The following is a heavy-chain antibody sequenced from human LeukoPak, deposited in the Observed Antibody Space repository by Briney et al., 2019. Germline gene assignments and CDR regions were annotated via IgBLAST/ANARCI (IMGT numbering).Heavy chain of an antibody. D-gene: IGHD2-2*01. CDR2: INPNSGGT. Sequence: ASVTVSCKASGYTFTGYYMHWVRQAPGRGLEGMGWINPNSGGTNYAQKFQGRVTITRDTSISTAYMELSRLRSDDTAVYYCARVPPAGYCSSTSCYGPFDYWGQGTLVTVSS. J-gene: IGHJ4*02. CDR3: ARVPPAGYCSSTSCYGPFDY. V-gene: IGHV1-2*02. CDR1: GYTFTGYY.